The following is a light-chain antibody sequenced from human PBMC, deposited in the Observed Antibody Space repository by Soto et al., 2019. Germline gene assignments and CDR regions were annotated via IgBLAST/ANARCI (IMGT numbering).Light chain of an antibody. CDR1: SSDVGGYNY. CDR2: EVS. J-gene: IGLJ2*01. Sequence: QSALTQPPSASGSPGQSVTISCTGTSSDVGGYNYVSWYQQHPGKAPKLMIYEVSKRPSGVPDRFSGSKSGNTASLTVSGLQAEDEADYYCSSYAGSNNPVFGGETKLTVL. CDR3: SSYAGSNNPV. V-gene: IGLV2-8*01.